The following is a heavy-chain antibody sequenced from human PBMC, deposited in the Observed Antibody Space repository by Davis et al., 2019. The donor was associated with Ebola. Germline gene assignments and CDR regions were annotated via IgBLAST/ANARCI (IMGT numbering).Heavy chain of an antibody. J-gene: IGHJ4*02. D-gene: IGHD4-17*01. V-gene: IGHV4-59*12. CDR1: GGSISSYY. CDR2: FYYSGTT. Sequence: PSETLSLTCTVSGGSISSYYWSWIRQPPGKGLEWIAYFYYSGTTTYNPSLKSRLTISMDTSKKEFSLNVTSVTAADTATYYCARGEPGYGDAFDHWGQGSLVIVSS. CDR3: ARGEPGYGDAFDH.